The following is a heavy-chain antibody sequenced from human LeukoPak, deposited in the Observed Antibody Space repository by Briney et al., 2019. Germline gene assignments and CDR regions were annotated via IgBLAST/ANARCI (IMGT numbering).Heavy chain of an antibody. V-gene: IGHV3-74*01. D-gene: IGHD6-13*01. Sequence: AGGSLRLSCAASGFTFSRYYMHWVRQAPGKGLEWVSRINSDGGSTTYADSVKGRFTISRDNAKNTLYLQMNSLKVEDTAVYYCTRVFVGDEYSSSGYWGQGTLVTVSS. CDR1: GFTFSRYY. CDR3: TRVFVGDEYSSSGY. CDR2: INSDGGST. J-gene: IGHJ4*02.